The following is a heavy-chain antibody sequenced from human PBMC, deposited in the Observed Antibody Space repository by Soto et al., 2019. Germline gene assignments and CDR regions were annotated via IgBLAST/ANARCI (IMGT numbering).Heavy chain of an antibody. D-gene: IGHD3-10*01. CDR3: ARNPYGSGSSTVDY. CDR1: GGTFSSYT. J-gene: IGHJ4*02. V-gene: IGHV1-69*02. Sequence: QVQLVQSGAEVKKPGSSVKVSCKASGGTFSSYTISWVRQAPGQGLEWMGRIIPILGIANYAQKFQGRVTITADKSTSTAYMELSSLRSEDTAVYYCARNPYGSGSSTVDYWGQGTLVTVSS. CDR2: IIPILGIA.